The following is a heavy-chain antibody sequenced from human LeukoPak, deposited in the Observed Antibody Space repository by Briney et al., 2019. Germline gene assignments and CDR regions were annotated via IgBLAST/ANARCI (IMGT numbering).Heavy chain of an antibody. CDR1: GYTFTGYY. J-gene: IGHJ3*02. CDR2: INPNSGGT. CDR3: ARRSRGSSSGNAFDI. Sequence: ASVKVSCKASGYTFTGYYMHWVRQAPGQGLEWMGWINPNSGGTNCAQKFQGRVTMTRDTSISTAYMELSRLRSDDTAVYYCARRSRGSSSGNAFDIWGQGTMVTVSS. D-gene: IGHD6-13*01. V-gene: IGHV1-2*02.